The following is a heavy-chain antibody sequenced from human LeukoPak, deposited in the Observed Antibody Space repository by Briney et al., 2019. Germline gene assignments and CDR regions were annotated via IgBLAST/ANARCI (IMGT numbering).Heavy chain of an antibody. J-gene: IGHJ4*02. CDR2: INPNSGGT. V-gene: IGHV1-2*02. D-gene: IGHD6-13*01. CDR3: ASHPGSSWSGGAGLDY. CDR1: GYTFTGYY. Sequence: ASVKVSCKASGYTFTGYYMHWVRQAPGQGLEWMGWINPNSGGTNYAQKFQGRVTMTRDTSISTAYMELSRLRSDDTAVYYCASHPGSSWSGGAGLDYWGQGTLVTVSS.